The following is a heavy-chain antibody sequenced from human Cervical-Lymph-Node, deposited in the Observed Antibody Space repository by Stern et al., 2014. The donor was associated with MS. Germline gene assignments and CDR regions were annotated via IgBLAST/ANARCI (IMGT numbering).Heavy chain of an antibody. V-gene: IGHV1-46*01. J-gene: IGHJ4*02. CDR1: GNIFTSYY. CDR3: ALYADTFY. Sequence: VQLVESGAEVKGPGASVKLSCKASGNIFTSYYVHWIRQAPGQRLEWMGIINPIGGTTTYTQRFQDRLTLTRDTSTRTIYMGLSSLRSEDTAVYYCALYADTFYWGQGTLVTVSS. D-gene: IGHD2-2*01. CDR2: INPIGGTT.